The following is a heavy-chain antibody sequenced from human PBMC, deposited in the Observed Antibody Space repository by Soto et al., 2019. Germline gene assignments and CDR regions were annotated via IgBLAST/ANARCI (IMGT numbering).Heavy chain of an antibody. V-gene: IGHV3-30-3*01. D-gene: IGHD2-2*01. J-gene: IGHJ6*02. CDR1: GFTFSSYA. CDR2: ISYDGSNK. Sequence: GSLRLSCAASGFTFSSYAMHWVRQAPGKGLEWVAVISYDGSNKYYADSVKGRFTISRDNSKNTLYLQMNSLRAEDTAVYYCARDHCSSTSCYVPYYYGMDVWGQGTTVTVSS. CDR3: ARDHCSSTSCYVPYYYGMDV.